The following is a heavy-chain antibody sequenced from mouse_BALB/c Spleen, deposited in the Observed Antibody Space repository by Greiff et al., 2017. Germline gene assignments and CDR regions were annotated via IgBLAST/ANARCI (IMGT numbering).Heavy chain of an antibody. J-gene: IGHJ3*01. CDR1: GFSLTSYG. V-gene: IGHV2-9*02. CDR3: ARDRGKGMAY. CDR2: IWAGGST. D-gene: IGHD2-1*01. Sequence: VKLVESGPGLVAPSQSLSITCTVSGFSLTSYGVHWVRQPPGKGLEWLGVIWAGGSTNYNSALMSRLSISKDNSKSQVFLKMNSLQTDDTAMYYCARDRGKGMAYWGQGTLVTVSA.